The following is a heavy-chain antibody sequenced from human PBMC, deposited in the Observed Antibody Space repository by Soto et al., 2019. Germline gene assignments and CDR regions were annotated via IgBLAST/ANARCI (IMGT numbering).Heavy chain of an antibody. D-gene: IGHD6-19*01. Sequence: SETLSLTCTVSGGSISSSSYYWGWIRQPPGKGLEWIGYIYYSGSTNYNPSLKSRGTISVDTSKNQFSLKLSSVTAADTAVYYCARQGRVAGPYDSWGQGTLVTVSS. CDR2: IYYSGST. V-gene: IGHV4-61*05. J-gene: IGHJ4*02. CDR3: ARQGRVAGPYDS. CDR1: GGSISSSSYY.